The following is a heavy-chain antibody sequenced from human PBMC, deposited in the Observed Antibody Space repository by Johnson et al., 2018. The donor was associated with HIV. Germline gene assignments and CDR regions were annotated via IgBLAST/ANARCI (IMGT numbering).Heavy chain of an antibody. D-gene: IGHD5-24*01. CDR2: IKQDGSEK. V-gene: IGHV3-7*01. Sequence: VQLVESGGGLVQPGVSLRLSCAASGFTFSSYWMSWVRQAPGKGLEWVANIKQDGSEKYYVDSVKGRFTISRDNSKNTLYLQMNSLRAEDMAVYYCARDRVDDLVEMATSMRRDPGAFDIWGQGTMVTVSS. CDR3: ARDRVDDLVEMATSMRRDPGAFDI. CDR1: GFTFSSYW. J-gene: IGHJ3*02.